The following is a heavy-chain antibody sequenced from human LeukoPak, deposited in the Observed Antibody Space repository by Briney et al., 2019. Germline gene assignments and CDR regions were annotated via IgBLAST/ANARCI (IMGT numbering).Heavy chain of an antibody. CDR1: GDSVSSNIAA. CDR2: TYYRSKWYN. V-gene: IGHV6-1*01. Sequence: SPTLSLTFAISGDSVSSNIAAWNWIRQSPSRGLEWLARTYYRSKWYNDYAISVKSQITINPDTSKNQFSLQLNSVTPEDTAVYYCARGWTNFDYWGQGNMVTVSS. CDR3: ARGWTNFDY. D-gene: IGHD1/OR15-1a*01. J-gene: IGHJ4*02.